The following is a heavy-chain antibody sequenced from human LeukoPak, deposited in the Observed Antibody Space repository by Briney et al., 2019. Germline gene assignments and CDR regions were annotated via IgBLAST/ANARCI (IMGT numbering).Heavy chain of an antibody. CDR3: ARDGGSGSYYTDYYYGMDV. Sequence: GASVKVSCKASGGTFSSYAISWVRQAPGQGLEWMGGIIPIFSTANYAQKFQGRVTITADESTSTAYMELSSLRSEDTAVYYCARDGGSGSYYTDYYYGMDVWGQGTTVTVSS. J-gene: IGHJ6*02. D-gene: IGHD3-10*01. CDR1: GGTFSSYA. CDR2: IIPIFSTA. V-gene: IGHV1-69*13.